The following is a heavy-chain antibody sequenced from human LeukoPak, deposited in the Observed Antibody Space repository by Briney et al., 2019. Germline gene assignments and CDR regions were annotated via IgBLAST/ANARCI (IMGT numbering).Heavy chain of an antibody. J-gene: IGHJ4*02. CDR1: GASISSYY. V-gene: IGHV4-59*01. D-gene: IGHD3-10*01. CDR3: ARAGPGSYFPFDY. CDR2: IYHSGST. Sequence: SETLSLTCTVSGASISSYYWSWIRQPPGKGLEWIGNIYHSGSTNYNPSLKSRVTISVDTSKSQFSLRLSSVTAADTAVYYCARAGPGSYFPFDYWGQGTLVTVSS.